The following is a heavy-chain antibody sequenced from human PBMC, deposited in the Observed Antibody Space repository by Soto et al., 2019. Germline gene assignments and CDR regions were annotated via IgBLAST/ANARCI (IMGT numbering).Heavy chain of an antibody. CDR1: GFTFSGYS. Sequence: EVQLVESGGGLVQPGGSLRLSCAASGFTFSGYSMSWVRQAPGKGLEWGANIKQDGSEKYYVASVKGRFTISRDNAKNSVYLQMNSLRADDTAVYYCARQRGCDYWGQGTLVTVSS. V-gene: IGHV3-7*01. D-gene: IGHD1-1*01. CDR3: ARQRGCDY. J-gene: IGHJ4*02. CDR2: IKQDGSEK.